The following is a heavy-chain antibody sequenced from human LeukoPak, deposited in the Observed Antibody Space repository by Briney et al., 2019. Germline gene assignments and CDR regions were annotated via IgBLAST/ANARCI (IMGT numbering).Heavy chain of an antibody. CDR3: AKTVYYDSSGFYFDY. CDR2: MQYDGSVI. J-gene: IGHJ4*02. CDR1: GFSFGDYG. D-gene: IGHD3-22*01. V-gene: IGHV3-30*02. Sequence: GGSLRLSCAASGFSFGDYGTHWVRQAPGKGLEWVTFMQYDGSVIFYADSVKGRFTISRDNSKNTVFLQMNSLRAEDTAVYYCAKTVYYDSSGFYFDYWGQGTLVTVSS.